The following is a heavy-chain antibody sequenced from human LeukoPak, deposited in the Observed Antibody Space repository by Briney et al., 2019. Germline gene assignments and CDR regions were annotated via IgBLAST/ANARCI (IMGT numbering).Heavy chain of an antibody. CDR2: ITSAGTTT. Sequence: GGSLKLSCVASGFTLSGYEMNWVRQTPGRGLEWVAYITSAGTTTYFADSVKGRFSVSRDNAKNSLYLQMNSLTVEDSAVYYCSRVIHLWGQGTQVIVSS. CDR3: SRVIHL. V-gene: IGHV3-48*03. D-gene: IGHD2-21*01. J-gene: IGHJ4*02. CDR1: GFTLSGYE.